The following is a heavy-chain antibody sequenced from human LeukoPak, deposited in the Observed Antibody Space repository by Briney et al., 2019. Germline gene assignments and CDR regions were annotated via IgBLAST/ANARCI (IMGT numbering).Heavy chain of an antibody. Sequence: PGGSLRLSCAASGFIVSSNYMSWVRQAPGKGLEWVSVIYSGGSTYYADSVKGRFTISRDNAKNSLYLQMNSLRAEDTAVYYCARAYSNRYYYYMDVWGKGTTVTVSS. CDR1: GFIVSSNY. J-gene: IGHJ6*03. D-gene: IGHD4-11*01. V-gene: IGHV3-53*01. CDR2: IYSGGST. CDR3: ARAYSNRYYYYMDV.